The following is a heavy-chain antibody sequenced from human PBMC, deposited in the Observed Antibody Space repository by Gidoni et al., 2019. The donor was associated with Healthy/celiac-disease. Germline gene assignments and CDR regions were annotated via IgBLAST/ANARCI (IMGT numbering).Heavy chain of an antibody. CDR3: AKYLYYYDSSGYCHDY. J-gene: IGHJ4*02. CDR1: GFTFSSSA. D-gene: IGHD3-22*01. CDR2: ISGSGGST. V-gene: IGHV3-23*01. Sequence: EVQLLESGGGLVQPGGSLRLSCAASGFTFSSSAMGWVRQAPGKGLEWVSAISGSGGSTYYADSVKGRFTISRDNSKNTLYLQMNSLRAEDTAVYYCAKYLYYYDSSGYCHDYWGQGTLVTVSS.